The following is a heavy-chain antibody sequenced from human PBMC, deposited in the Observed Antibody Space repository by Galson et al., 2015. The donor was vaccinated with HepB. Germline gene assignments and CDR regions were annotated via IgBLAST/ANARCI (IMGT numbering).Heavy chain of an antibody. J-gene: IGHJ6*02. Sequence: SVKVSCKASGFTFTSSAVQWVRQARGQRLEWIGWIVVGSGNTNYAQKFQERVTITRDMSTSTAYMELSSLRSEDTAVYYCAAEQRFLEWLDYYGMDVWGQGTTVTVSS. CDR1: GFTFTSSA. CDR2: IVVGSGNT. CDR3: AAEQRFLEWLDYYGMDV. D-gene: IGHD3-3*01. V-gene: IGHV1-58*01.